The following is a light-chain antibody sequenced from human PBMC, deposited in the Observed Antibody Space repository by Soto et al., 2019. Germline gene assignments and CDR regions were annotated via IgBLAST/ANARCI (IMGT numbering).Light chain of an antibody. J-gene: IGLJ3*02. CDR3: SSYTGSSTPWV. V-gene: IGLV2-14*01. CDR2: EVS. CDR1: SSDVGGYNY. Sequence: QSALTQPASVSGSPGQSITISCTGTSSDVGGYNYVSWYQQHPGKAPKLMIYEVSNRPSGVSNRFSGSKSGNTASLPISGLQAEDEADYYCSSYTGSSTPWVFGGGTKVTVL.